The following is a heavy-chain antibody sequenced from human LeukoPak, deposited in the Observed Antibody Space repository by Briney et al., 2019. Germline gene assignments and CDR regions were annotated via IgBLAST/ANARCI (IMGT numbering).Heavy chain of an antibody. CDR1: GGSISSANYY. J-gene: IGHJ4*02. CDR2: IYYSGNT. D-gene: IGHD5-18*01. V-gene: IGHV4-39*07. CDR3: ARASVREYSYGYSFDY. Sequence: SETLSLTCSVSGGSISSANYYWGWIRQPPGKELEWIGSIYYSGNTHYNPSLKSQVTISVDTSKNQFSLKLSSVTAADTAVYYCARASVREYSYGYSFDYWGQGTLVTVSS.